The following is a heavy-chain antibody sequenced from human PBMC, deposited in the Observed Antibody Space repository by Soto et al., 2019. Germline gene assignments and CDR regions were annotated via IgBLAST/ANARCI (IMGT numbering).Heavy chain of an antibody. CDR1: GYTVTSYG. V-gene: IGHV1-18*04. D-gene: IGHD2-8*01. Sequence: ASVKVSCKASGYTVTSYGITWVRQAPGQGLEWMGWISAYNGNTHYAQKLQGRVTMTTDTSTSTAYMELRSLRSDDTAVYYCERGGLGYCTNGVCPANWFDPWGQGTLVTVSS. CDR3: ERGGLGYCTNGVCPANWFDP. J-gene: IGHJ5*02. CDR2: ISAYNGNT.